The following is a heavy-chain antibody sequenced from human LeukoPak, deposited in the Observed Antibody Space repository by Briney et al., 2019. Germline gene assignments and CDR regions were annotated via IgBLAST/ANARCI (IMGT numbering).Heavy chain of an antibody. CDR1: GGSINSYY. V-gene: IGHV4-4*07. Sequence: PSETPSLTCTVSGGSINSYYWSWIRQPAGKGLEWIGRIYTSGNTNYNPSLKSRVTMSVDTSKNQFSLKLSSVTAADTAVYYCARGIQWLVLFDYWGQGTLVTVSS. CDR2: IYTSGNT. CDR3: ARGIQWLVLFDY. J-gene: IGHJ4*02. D-gene: IGHD6-19*01.